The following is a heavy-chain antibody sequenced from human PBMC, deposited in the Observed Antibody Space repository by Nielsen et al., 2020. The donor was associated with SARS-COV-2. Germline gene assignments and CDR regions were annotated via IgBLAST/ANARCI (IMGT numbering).Heavy chain of an antibody. V-gene: IGHV1-69*13. CDR3: ARVVAAAGIGVGEAFDI. CDR1: GGTFSSDA. J-gene: IGHJ3*02. Sequence: SVKVSCKASGGTFSSDAISWVRQDPGQGLEWMGGIIPIFGTANYAQKFQGRVTITADESTSTAYMELSSLRSEDTAVYYCARVVAAAGIGVGEAFDIWGQGTMVTVSS. CDR2: IIPIFGTA. D-gene: IGHD6-13*01.